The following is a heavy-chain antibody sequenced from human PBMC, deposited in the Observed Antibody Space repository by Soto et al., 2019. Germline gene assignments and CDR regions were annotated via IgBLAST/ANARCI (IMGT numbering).Heavy chain of an antibody. Sequence: QVQLVQSGAEVKQPGSSVKVSCKASGGTFNTYAISWVRQAPGQGLEWMGGIIPIFGIGNDAQKFQGRVTITADESTGTAYMELSSLRSGDTGVYYFARSGITLFGVVSIPPHYSSGLDVWGQGTTVIVSS. CDR1: GGTFNTYA. D-gene: IGHD3-3*01. J-gene: IGHJ6*02. V-gene: IGHV1-69*01. CDR2: IIPIFGIG. CDR3: ARSGITLFGVVSIPPHYSSGLDV.